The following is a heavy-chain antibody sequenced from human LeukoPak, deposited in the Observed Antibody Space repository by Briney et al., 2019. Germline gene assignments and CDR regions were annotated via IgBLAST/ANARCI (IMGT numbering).Heavy chain of an antibody. Sequence: GASVKFSCKASGYTFTSYYMHWVRQAPGQGLEWMGWISAYNGNTNYAQKLQGRVTMTTDTSTSTAYMELRSLRSDDTAVYYCARDVDTAIYYYYGMDVWGQGTTVTVSS. J-gene: IGHJ6*02. CDR1: GYTFTSYY. CDR3: ARDVDTAIYYYYGMDV. V-gene: IGHV1-18*04. D-gene: IGHD5-18*01. CDR2: ISAYNGNT.